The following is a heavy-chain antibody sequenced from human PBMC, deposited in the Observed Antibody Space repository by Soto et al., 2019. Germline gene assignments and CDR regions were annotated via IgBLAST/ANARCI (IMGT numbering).Heavy chain of an antibody. D-gene: IGHD4-17*01. V-gene: IGHV3-33*01. Sequence: GGSLSLSCAASGFPFSSYGMHWVRQAPGKGLEWVAVIWYDGSNKYYADSVKGRFTISRENSMNTLYLQMNSLRAVDTAVYYCARDYGDARFDYWGQGTLGTVSS. J-gene: IGHJ4*02. CDR1: GFPFSSYG. CDR2: IWYDGSNK. CDR3: ARDYGDARFDY.